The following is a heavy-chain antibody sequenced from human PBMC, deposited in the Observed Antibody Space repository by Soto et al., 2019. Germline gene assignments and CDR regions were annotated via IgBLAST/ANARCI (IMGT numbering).Heavy chain of an antibody. Sequence: GGSLRLSCAASGFTFSSYAMSWVRQAPGKGLEWVSAISGSGGSTYYADSVKGRFTISRDNSKNTLYLQMNSLRAEDTAVYYCAKRGVGATTGRSYYYYMDVWGKGTTVTVSS. CDR1: GFTFSSYA. CDR2: ISGSGGST. D-gene: IGHD4-17*01. J-gene: IGHJ6*03. CDR3: AKRGVGATTGRSYYYYMDV. V-gene: IGHV3-23*01.